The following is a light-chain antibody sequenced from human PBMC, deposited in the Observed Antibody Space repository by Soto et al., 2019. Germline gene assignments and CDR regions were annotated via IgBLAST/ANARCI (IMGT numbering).Light chain of an antibody. Sequence: DIVMTQSPATLSVAPGERVTFSCRASQGVSRKLAWYQHKPGQAPRLLIYDISNRAAGVPARFSGSGSETEFTLTIRSLQSEDFAVYFCQQYNNWPSFGQGTRLEIK. V-gene: IGKV3-15*01. CDR1: QGVSRK. CDR3: QQYNNWPS. J-gene: IGKJ5*01. CDR2: DIS.